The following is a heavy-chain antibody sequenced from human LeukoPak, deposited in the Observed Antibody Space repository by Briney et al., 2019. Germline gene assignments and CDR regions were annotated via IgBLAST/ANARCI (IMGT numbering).Heavy chain of an antibody. CDR1: GFTFSTYW. CDR2: INIDGSST. V-gene: IGHV3-74*01. D-gene: IGHD6-6*01. Sequence: GGSLRLSCAASGFTFSTYWMHWVRQAPGKGLVWVSRINIDGSSTLYADSVRGRFTISRDNAKNTLYLQMNSLRAEDTAMYYCARVGRDYSSSSPPDYWGQGTLVTVSS. J-gene: IGHJ4*02. CDR3: ARVGRDYSSSSPPDY.